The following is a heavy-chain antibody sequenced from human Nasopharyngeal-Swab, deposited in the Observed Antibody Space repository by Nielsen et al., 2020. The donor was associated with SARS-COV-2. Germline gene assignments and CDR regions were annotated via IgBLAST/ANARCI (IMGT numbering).Heavy chain of an antibody. J-gene: IGHJ4*02. D-gene: IGHD3-16*01. CDR2: IIPIFGTA. CDR1: GGTFSSYA. V-gene: IGHV1-69*13. Sequence: SVKVSCKASGGTFSSYAISWVRQAPGQGLEWMGGIIPIFGTANYAQKFQGRVTITADESTSTAYMELSSLRSEDTAVYYCARHPRSYYDYVWGSTPFSLDYWGQGTLVTVSS. CDR3: ARHPRSYYDYVWGSTPFSLDY.